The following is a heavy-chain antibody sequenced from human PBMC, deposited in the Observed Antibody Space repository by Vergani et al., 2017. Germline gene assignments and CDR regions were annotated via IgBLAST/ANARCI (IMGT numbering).Heavy chain of an antibody. CDR1: GGSFSGYY. CDR3: ARGNVVGRIDY. D-gene: IGHD1-26*01. Sequence: QVQLQQWGAGLLKPSETLPLTCAVYGGSFSGYYWSWIRQPPGKGLEWIGEINHSGSTNYNPSLKSRVTISVDTSKNQFSLKLSSVTAADTAVYYCARGNVVGRIDYWGQGTLVTVSS. CDR2: INHSGST. V-gene: IGHV4-34*01. J-gene: IGHJ4*02.